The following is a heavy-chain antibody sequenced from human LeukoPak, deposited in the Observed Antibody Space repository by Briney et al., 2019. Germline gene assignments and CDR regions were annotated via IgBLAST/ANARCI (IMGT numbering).Heavy chain of an antibody. CDR3: AKGRSGSNIYYYYYMDV. D-gene: IGHD5-12*01. CDR1: GFTFSSYG. J-gene: IGHJ6*03. V-gene: IGHV3-30*02. Sequence: GGSLRLSFAASGFTFSSYGMHWVRQAPGKGLEWVAFIQYDGSNKYYADSVKGRFTISRDNSKNTLYLQMNSLRAEDTAVYYCAKGRSGSNIYYYYYMDVWGKGTTVTVSS. CDR2: IQYDGSNK.